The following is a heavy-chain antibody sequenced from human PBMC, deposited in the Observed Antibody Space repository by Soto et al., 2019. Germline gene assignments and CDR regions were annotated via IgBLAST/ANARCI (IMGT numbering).Heavy chain of an antibody. CDR3: ARDETYYYGSGPV. V-gene: IGHV3-7*01. Sequence: LRLSCAASGFTFSTYWMSWVRQAPGKGLEWVANIKQDGSEKYYVDSVKGRFTISRDNAKNSLYLQMNSLRAEDTAVYYCARDETYYYGSGPVGGQGTLVTVSS. D-gene: IGHD3-10*01. CDR2: IKQDGSEK. J-gene: IGHJ4*02. CDR1: GFTFSTYW.